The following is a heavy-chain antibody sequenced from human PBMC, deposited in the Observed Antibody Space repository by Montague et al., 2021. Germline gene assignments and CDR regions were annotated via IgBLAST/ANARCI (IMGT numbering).Heavy chain of an antibody. CDR3: AHRQGGYDLWX. D-gene: IGHD5-12*01. Sequence: PALVKPTQTLTLTRTFSGFSLSTSGVGVGWIRQPPGKALEWLALIYWDDDKRYSPSLKSRLTITKDTSKNQVVLTMTNMNPVDTATYYCAHRQGGYDLWXWGQGTLVTVSS. J-gene: IGHJ4*02. V-gene: IGHV2-5*02. CDR2: IYWDDDK. CDR1: GFSLSTSGVG.